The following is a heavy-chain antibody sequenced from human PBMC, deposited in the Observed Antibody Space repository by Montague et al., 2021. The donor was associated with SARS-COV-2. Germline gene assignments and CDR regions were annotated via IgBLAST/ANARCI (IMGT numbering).Heavy chain of an antibody. CDR2: ISSSSSYI. CDR1: GFTFSSYS. J-gene: IGHJ4*02. CDR3: ARDQSGYSYGYAPYFDY. D-gene: IGHD5-18*01. Sequence: SLRLSGAASGFTFSSYSMNWVRQAPGKGLEWVSSISSSSSYIYYADSVKGRFTISRDNAKNSLYLQTNSLRAEDTAVYYCARDQSGYSYGYAPYFDYWGQGTLVTVSS. V-gene: IGHV3-21*01.